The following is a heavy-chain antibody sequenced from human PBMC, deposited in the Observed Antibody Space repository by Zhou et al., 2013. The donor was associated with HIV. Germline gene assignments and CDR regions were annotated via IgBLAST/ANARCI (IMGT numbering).Heavy chain of an antibody. CDR3: ARDLDCSGGTCYPSYYYYGMDV. J-gene: IGHJ6*02. CDR2: ISAYNGNT. D-gene: IGHD2-15*01. V-gene: IGHV1-18*04. Sequence: QVQLEQSGAEVKKPGASVKVSCTASGYTFTSHGISWVRLAPGRGPEWLGWISAYNGNTNYAQKIQGRVTMTTDTSTSTAYMELRSLRSDDTAVYYCARDLDCSGGTCYPSYYYYGMDVWGQGTTVTVS. CDR1: GYTFTSHG.